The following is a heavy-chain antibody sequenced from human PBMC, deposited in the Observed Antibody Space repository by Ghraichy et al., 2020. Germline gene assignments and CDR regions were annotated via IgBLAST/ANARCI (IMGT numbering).Heavy chain of an antibody. CDR2: INSDGSST. D-gene: IGHD3-3*01. CDR1: GFTFSSYW. J-gene: IGHJ5*02. V-gene: IGHV3-74*01. Sequence: GGSLRLSCAASGFTFSSYWMHWVRQAPGKGLVWVSCINSDGSSTSYADSVKGRFTISRDNAKNTLYLQMNSLRAEDTAVYYCARAYVLRFSFDPWGQGTLVTVSS. CDR3: ARAYVLRFSFDP.